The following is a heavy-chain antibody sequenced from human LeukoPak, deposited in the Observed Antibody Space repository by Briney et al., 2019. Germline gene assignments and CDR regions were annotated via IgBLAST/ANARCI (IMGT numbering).Heavy chain of an antibody. CDR1: GFTFSYHW. V-gene: IGHV3-74*01. D-gene: IGHD3-22*01. Sequence: GGSLRLSCGASGFTFSYHWMQWVRQVPGKVLLWVSRIHGGGSSTSYADSVKGRFSISRDNAKSTLYLQVSSLRAEDTAVYYCARGPGSSGGAYVGDYWGPGTLVTVSS. CDR2: IHGGGSST. J-gene: IGHJ4*01. CDR3: ARGPGSSGGAYVGDY.